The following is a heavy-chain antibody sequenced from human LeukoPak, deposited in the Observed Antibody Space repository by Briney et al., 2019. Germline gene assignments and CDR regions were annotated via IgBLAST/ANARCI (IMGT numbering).Heavy chain of an antibody. V-gene: IGHV1-18*01. CDR2: VSAYADNT. CDR3: ARDCIGCHGFDS. J-gene: IGHJ4*02. D-gene: IGHD1-26*01. CDR1: GYNFFSYG. Sequence: ASVKVSCKASGYNFFSYGITWVRQAPGQGLERMGWVSAYADNTNYVQKFQGRVTMTTDTSTSTAYMELRSLRSDDTAVYYCARDCIGCHGFDSWGQGTLVTVSS.